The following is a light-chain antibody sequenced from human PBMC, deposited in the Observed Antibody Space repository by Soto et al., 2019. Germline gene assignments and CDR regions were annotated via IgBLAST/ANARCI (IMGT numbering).Light chain of an antibody. CDR3: QQHGGTPPIT. V-gene: IGKV3-20*01. CDR1: QSVSSSY. CDR2: GAS. J-gene: IGKJ5*01. Sequence: EIVMTQSPATLSVSPGERATLSCRASQSVSSSYLAWYQQKPGQAPRLLIYGASSRATGIPDRFSGSGSGTDFTLTISRVEPEDFAVYYCQQHGGTPPITFGQGTQLEIK.